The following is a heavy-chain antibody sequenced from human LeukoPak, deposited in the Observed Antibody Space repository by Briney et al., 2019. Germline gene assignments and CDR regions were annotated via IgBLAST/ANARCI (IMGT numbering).Heavy chain of an antibody. V-gene: IGHV3-21*01. CDR3: ARDGWDTATVWRAFDI. CDR2: ISGDSIHR. J-gene: IGHJ3*02. D-gene: IGHD5-18*01. Sequence: GGSLRLSCAAAGFTFSSYSMNWVRQAPGRGLEWVSSISGDSIHRYHADSVRGRFTISRDNAKSSLFLQMNSLRAEDTAVYYCARDGWDTATVWRAFDIWGQGTMVTVSS. CDR1: GFTFSSYS.